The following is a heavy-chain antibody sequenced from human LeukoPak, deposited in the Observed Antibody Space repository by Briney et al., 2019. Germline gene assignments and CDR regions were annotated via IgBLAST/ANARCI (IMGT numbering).Heavy chain of an antibody. D-gene: IGHD3-16*01. Sequence: NPSETLSLTCTVSGASISSSSRADYFFWRWIRQAPGKGLEWIGSIDYSGHTYYNPSLKTRATISVDTPKNQFSLSLRSVTAADTAVYYCARPLYNSWDRFDPWGQGTLITVS. V-gene: IGHV4-39*01. CDR3: ARPLYNSWDRFDP. CDR2: IDYSGHT. CDR1: GASISSSSRADYFF. J-gene: IGHJ5*02.